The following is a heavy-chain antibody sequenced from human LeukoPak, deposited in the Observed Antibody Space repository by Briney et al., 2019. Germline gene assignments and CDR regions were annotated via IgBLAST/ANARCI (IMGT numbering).Heavy chain of an antibody. Sequence: SETLSLTCAVSGYSISSGYYWGWIRQPPGKGLEWIGSIYHSGSTFYNPSLKSRVTISVDTSKNQFTLRLSSVTAADTAVYYCARHVVSTMAPYYYMDVWGKGTTVTVSS. D-gene: IGHD5/OR15-5a*01. CDR1: GYSISSGYY. CDR3: ARHVVSTMAPYYYMDV. V-gene: IGHV4-38-2*01. CDR2: IYHSGST. J-gene: IGHJ6*03.